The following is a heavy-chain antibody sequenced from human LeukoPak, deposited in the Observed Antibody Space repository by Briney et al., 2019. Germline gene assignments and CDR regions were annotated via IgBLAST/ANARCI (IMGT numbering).Heavy chain of an antibody. D-gene: IGHD6-13*01. J-gene: IGHJ5*02. V-gene: IGHV4-30-2*01. Sequence: SETLSLTCTVSGGFVSSSGYSWTWVRQPPGKGLEWIGYILHSGDTNYSPSLGSRVTISVDRSKNQFSLKLTSVSAADTAVYYCASQTLQLVPFWFDPWGQGTLVTVSS. CDR3: ASQTLQLVPFWFDP. CDR2: ILHSGDT. CDR1: GGFVSSSGYS.